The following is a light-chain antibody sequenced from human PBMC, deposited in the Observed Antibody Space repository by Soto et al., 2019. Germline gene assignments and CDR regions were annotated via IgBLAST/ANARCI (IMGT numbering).Light chain of an antibody. CDR3: SSFTGSTSVV. CDR2: DVS. V-gene: IGLV2-14*01. CDR1: STDVGAYDF. Sequence: QSALTQPASVSGSPGQSITISCTGTSTDVGAYDFVSWYQQHPGKAPKLMVYDVSNRPSGVSNRFSGSKSGSTASLTISGLQAEDEADYYCSSFTGSTSVVFGGGTQLTVL. J-gene: IGLJ3*02.